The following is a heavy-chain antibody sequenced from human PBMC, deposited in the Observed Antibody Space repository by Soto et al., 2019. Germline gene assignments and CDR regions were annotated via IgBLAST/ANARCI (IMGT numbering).Heavy chain of an antibody. CDR2: IYYSGST. CDR3: ARSSVGYYDSSGYPNWFDP. CDR1: GGSISSYY. Sequence: SETLSLTCTVSGGSISSYYWSWIRQPPGKGLEWIGYIYYSGSTNYNPSLKSRVTISVDTSKNQFSLKLSSVTAADTAVYYCARSSVGYYDSSGYPNWFDPWGQGTLVTVS. J-gene: IGHJ5*02. V-gene: IGHV4-59*01. D-gene: IGHD3-22*01.